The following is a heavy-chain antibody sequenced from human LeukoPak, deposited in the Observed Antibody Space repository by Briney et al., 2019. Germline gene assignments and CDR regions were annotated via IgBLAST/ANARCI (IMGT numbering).Heavy chain of an antibody. J-gene: IGHJ4*02. CDR2: ISSNGGST. CDR3: TTERMGDYGDYHRGSLDY. Sequence: GGALRHSCAASVFTFSSYAMHRVRQAPGKGVEYVSAISSNGGSTYYANSVKGRFNISIDNSKDTLKLQLGSLMTEDMAVYYCTTERMGDYGDYHRGSLDYWGQGTLVTVSS. D-gene: IGHD4-17*01. V-gene: IGHV3-64*01. CDR1: VFTFSSYA.